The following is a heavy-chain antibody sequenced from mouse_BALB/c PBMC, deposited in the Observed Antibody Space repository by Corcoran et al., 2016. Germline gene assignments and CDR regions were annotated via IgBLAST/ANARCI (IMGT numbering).Heavy chain of an antibody. J-gene: IGHJ3*01. Sequence: QIQLVQYGPELKKPGETVRISCKASGYTFTTAGMQWVQKMPGKGLKWIGWINTHSGVPKYAEDFKGRFAFSLETSASTAYLQISNLKNEDTATYFCARQRVYDYDGFAYWGQGTLVTVSA. V-gene: IGHV9-4*02. D-gene: IGHD2-4*01. CDR2: INTHSGVP. CDR1: GYTFTTAG. CDR3: ARQRVYDYDGFAY.